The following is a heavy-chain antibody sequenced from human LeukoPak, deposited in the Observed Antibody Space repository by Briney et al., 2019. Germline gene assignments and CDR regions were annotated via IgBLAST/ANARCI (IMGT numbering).Heavy chain of an antibody. CDR3: ARDQEGFDY. V-gene: IGHV1-46*01. J-gene: IGHJ4*02. CDR2: IYPRVGST. CDR1: GYTFTSNY. Sequence: ASVKVSCKASGYTFTSNYIHWVRQAPGQGLEWMGMIYPRVGSTSYAQKFQGRVTVTRDTSTSTVHMELSGLRSEGTAVYYCARDQEGFDYWGQGTLVTVSS.